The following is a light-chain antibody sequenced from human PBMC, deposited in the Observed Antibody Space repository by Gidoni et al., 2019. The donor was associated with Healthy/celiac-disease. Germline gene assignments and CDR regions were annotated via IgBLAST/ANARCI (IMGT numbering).Light chain of an antibody. CDR3: QQSYSTPLT. V-gene: IGKV1-39*01. Sequence: DIQMTQSPSSLSASVGDSVTITCRASQSISSYLNWYQQKPGKATKLMIYAASSLQSGVPSRFSGSGSWTDFTLTISSLQPEDFATYDCQQSYSTPLTFGGGTKVEIK. CDR2: AAS. CDR1: QSISSY. J-gene: IGKJ4*01.